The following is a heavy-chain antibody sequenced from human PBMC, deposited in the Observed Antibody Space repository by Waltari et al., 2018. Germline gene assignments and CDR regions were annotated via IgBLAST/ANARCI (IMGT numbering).Heavy chain of an antibody. Sequence: VQLLESGGGLVQPGGSLRLSCAASGFTFVSYALGWVRQAPGRGVEWVSSIRGSGAAIYYADAVKGRFTISRDNSKNTLYLQMISLRAEDTAVYYCAEAGLYVRDYYYDYSMGVWGQGTTVTVSS. CDR1: GFTFVSYA. CDR2: IRGSGAAI. D-gene: IGHD3-16*01. CDR3: AEAGLYVRDYYYDYSMGV. J-gene: IGHJ6*02. V-gene: IGHV3-23*01.